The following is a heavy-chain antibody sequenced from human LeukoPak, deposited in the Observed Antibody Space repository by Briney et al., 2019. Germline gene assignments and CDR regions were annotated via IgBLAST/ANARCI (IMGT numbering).Heavy chain of an antibody. D-gene: IGHD2-15*01. CDR3: ARDKRGYCSGGSCSTGIFDY. V-gene: IGHV4-31*11. CDR1: GGSFSGYY. Sequence: SETLSLTCAVYGGSFSGYYWSWIRQHPGKGLEWIGYIYYSGSTYYNPSLKSRVTISVDTSKNQFSLKLSSVTAADTAVYYCARDKRGYCSGGSCSTGIFDYWGQGTLVTVSS. CDR2: IYYSGST. J-gene: IGHJ4*02.